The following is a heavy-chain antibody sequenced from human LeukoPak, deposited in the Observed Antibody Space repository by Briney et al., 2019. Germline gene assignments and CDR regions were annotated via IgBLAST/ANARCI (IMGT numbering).Heavy chain of an antibody. D-gene: IGHD1-1*01. Sequence: SVKVSCKASGGTFSSYAISWVRQAPGQGLEWMGGIIPIFGTANYAQKFQGRVTMSTDTVASTAYMELRSLRSDDTAVYYCARELHVERDDYWGQGTLVTVSS. CDR3: ARELHVERDDY. V-gene: IGHV1-69*05. CDR2: IIPIFGTA. CDR1: GGTFSSYA. J-gene: IGHJ4*02.